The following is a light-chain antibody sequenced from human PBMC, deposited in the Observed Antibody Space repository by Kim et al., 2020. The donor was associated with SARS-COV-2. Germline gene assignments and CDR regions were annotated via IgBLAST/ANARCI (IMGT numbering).Light chain of an antibody. Sequence: ASVGDKVPLTCRARQDIRNDLGWYQQNPGKAPKRLIYGASSLQSGVPSRFSGSGSGTEFTLTISSLQPEDFATYFCLQHNTYPITFGQGTRLEIK. CDR1: QDIRND. CDR2: GAS. CDR3: LQHNTYPIT. J-gene: IGKJ5*01. V-gene: IGKV1-17*01.